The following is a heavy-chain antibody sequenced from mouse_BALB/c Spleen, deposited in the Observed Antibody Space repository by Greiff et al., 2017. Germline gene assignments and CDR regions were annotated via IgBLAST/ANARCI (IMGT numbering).Heavy chain of an antibody. CDR1: GFTFSSYT. D-gene: IGHD2-14*01. Sequence: EVKLVESGGGLVQPGGSLKLSCAASGFTFSSYTMSWVRQTPEKRLEWVVYISNGGGSTYYPDTVKGRFTISRDNAKNTLYLQMSSLKSEDTAMYYCAKYRYDGAFAYWGQGTLVTVSA. V-gene: IGHV5-12-2*01. CDR3: AKYRYDGAFAY. J-gene: IGHJ3*01. CDR2: ISNGGGST.